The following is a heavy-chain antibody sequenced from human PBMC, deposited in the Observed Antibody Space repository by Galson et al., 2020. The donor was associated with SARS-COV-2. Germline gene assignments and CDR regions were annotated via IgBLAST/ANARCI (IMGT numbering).Heavy chain of an antibody. CDR2: FDPEDGET. V-gene: IGHV1-24*01. CDR1: GYTLTELS. Sequence: SVNVSCKVSGYTLTELSMHWVRQAPGKGLEWMGGFDPEDGETIYAQKFQGRVTMTEDTSTDTAYMELSSLRSEDTAVYYCARGDYYYYGMDVWGQGTTVTVSS. J-gene: IGHJ6*02. CDR3: ARGDYYYYGMDV.